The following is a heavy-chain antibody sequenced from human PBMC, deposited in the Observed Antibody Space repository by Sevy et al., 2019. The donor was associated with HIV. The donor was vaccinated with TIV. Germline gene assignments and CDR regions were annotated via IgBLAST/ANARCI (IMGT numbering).Heavy chain of an antibody. CDR2: ISGYSGDT. Sequence: ASVKVSCKASGYTFSSYGISWVRQAPGQGLEWMGWISGYSGDTDYEQKLQGRVTMTADTFTRTASMELKSLKSDETAVYYCARDSWKQLKVRGNYKYYMDVWGKGTTVTVSS. CDR1: GYTFSSYG. V-gene: IGHV1-18*01. J-gene: IGHJ6*03. D-gene: IGHD6-13*01. CDR3: ARDSWKQLKVRGNYKYYMDV.